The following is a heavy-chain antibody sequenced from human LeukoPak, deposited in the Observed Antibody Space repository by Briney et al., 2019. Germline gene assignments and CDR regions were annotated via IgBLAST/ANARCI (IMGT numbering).Heavy chain of an antibody. J-gene: IGHJ4*02. D-gene: IGHD3-3*01. V-gene: IGHV3-48*01. CDR1: GFTFSSYS. CDR2: ISSSSSTI. Sequence: PGGSLRLSCAASGFTFSSYSMNWVRQAPGKGLEWVSYISSSSSTIYYADSGKGRFTISRDNAKNSLYLQMNSMRAEDTAVYYCARDRFTHLEWTNFDSWGQGTLVTVSS. CDR3: ARDRFTHLEWTNFDS.